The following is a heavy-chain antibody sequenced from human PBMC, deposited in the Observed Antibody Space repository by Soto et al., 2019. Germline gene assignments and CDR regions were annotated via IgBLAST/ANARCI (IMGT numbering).Heavy chain of an antibody. CDR3: ARDQRIVVVPAAIQKHFDY. CDR1: GFTFSSYS. Sequence: LGGSLRLSCAASGFTFSSYSMNWVRQAPGKGLEWVSSISSSSSYIYYADSVKGRFTISRDNAKNSLYLQMNSLRAEDTAVYYCARDQRIVVVPAAIQKHFDYWGQGTLVTVSS. D-gene: IGHD2-2*01. J-gene: IGHJ4*02. CDR2: ISSSSSYI. V-gene: IGHV3-21*01.